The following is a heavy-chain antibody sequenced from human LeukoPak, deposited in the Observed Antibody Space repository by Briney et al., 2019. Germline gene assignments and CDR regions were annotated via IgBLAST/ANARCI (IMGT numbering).Heavy chain of an antibody. V-gene: IGHV3-74*01. CDR3: ARDYGDYFTYFDY. CDR1: GFTFSSYW. Sequence: GGSLRLSCAASGFTFSSYWMHWARQAPGKGLVWVSRINSDGSSTSYADSVKGRFTISRDNAKNTLFLQMNSLRAEDTAVYYCARDYGDYFTYFDYWGQGTLVTVSS. CDR2: INSDGSST. J-gene: IGHJ4*02. D-gene: IGHD4-17*01.